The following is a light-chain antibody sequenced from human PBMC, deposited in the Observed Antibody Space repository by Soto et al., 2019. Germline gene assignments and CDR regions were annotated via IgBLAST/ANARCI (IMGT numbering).Light chain of an antibody. CDR2: AAS. CDR1: QSISVH. Sequence: DIQMTQSPSSLSESVGDTVTITCRASQSISVHLNWYQQKPGKVPKLLIYAASNLHSGVPSRFSGSGSETDFALTISSLQPEDFATYYCQQSYITPYTCGQGTRLEIK. CDR3: QQSYITPYT. V-gene: IGKV1-39*01. J-gene: IGKJ2*01.